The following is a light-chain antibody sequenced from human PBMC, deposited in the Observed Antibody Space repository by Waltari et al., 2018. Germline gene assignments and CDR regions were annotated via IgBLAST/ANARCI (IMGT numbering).Light chain of an antibody. CDR1: SSNIGAVSD. CDR2: DNI. Sequence: QSVLTQPPSVSGAPGQTVTISCTGSSSNIGAVSDVPWYQHLPGTAPKVLIYDNINRPSGVPDRFSGSTSGASASLAITGLQAGDEADYYCQSYDNNLNAWVFGGGTKLTVL. J-gene: IGLJ3*02. V-gene: IGLV1-40*01. CDR3: QSYDNNLNAWV.